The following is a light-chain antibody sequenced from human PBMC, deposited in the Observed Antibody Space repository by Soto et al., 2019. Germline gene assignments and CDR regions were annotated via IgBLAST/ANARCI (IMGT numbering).Light chain of an antibody. CDR1: QSVYNY. J-gene: IGKJ4*01. Sequence: EIVLTQSPATLSLSPGERATLSCRASQSVYNYLAWYQQKPGQAPRLLIYGASNRATGIPARFSGSGSGTDFTLTISSLEPEDFAVYYCQQRSIWPPSLTFGGGTKVEIK. CDR3: QQRSIWPPSLT. CDR2: GAS. V-gene: IGKV3-11*01.